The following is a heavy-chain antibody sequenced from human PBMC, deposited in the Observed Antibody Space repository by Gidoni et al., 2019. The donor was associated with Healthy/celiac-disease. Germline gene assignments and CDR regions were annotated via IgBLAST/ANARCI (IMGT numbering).Heavy chain of an antibody. CDR1: GYTFTSYD. CDR2: MNPNSGNT. J-gene: IGHJ4*02. V-gene: IGHV1-8*01. Sequence: QVQLVQSGAEVKKPGASVEVSCKASGYTFTSYDLNWVRQATGQGPEWMGWMNPNSGNTGYAQKVQGRVTMTRNTSISTAYMELSSLRSEDTAVYYGARSTVTTNVWGQGTLVTVSS. CDR3: ARSTVTTNV. D-gene: IGHD4-17*01.